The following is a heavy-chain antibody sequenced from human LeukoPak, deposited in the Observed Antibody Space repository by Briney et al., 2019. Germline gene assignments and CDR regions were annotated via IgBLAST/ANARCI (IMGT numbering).Heavy chain of an antibody. CDR1: GFTFSSYP. J-gene: IGHJ4*02. V-gene: IGHV3-30-3*01. CDR3: ARDRPIVVVTAIGEVDY. CDR2: ISYDGSKI. D-gene: IGHD2-21*02. Sequence: GGSLRLSCAASGFTFSSYPLHWVRQAPGKGLEWVTLISYDGSKIYYADSVKGRFTISRDNSKNTLYLQMDSLRAEDTAVYYCARDRPIVVVTAIGEVDYWGRGTLVTVSS.